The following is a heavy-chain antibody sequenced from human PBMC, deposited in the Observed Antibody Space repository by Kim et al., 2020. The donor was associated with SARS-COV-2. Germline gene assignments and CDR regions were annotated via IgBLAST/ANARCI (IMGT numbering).Heavy chain of an antibody. Sequence: GGSLRLSCAASGFTFSSYAMSWVRQAPGKGLEWVSAISGSGGSTYYADSVKVRFTISRDNSKNTLYLQMNSLRAEDTAVYYCAKDSGYYDFWSGYPIMDVWGQGTTVTVSS. CDR2: ISGSGGST. V-gene: IGHV3-23*01. J-gene: IGHJ6*02. CDR1: GFTFSSYA. CDR3: AKDSGYYDFWSGYPIMDV. D-gene: IGHD3-3*01.